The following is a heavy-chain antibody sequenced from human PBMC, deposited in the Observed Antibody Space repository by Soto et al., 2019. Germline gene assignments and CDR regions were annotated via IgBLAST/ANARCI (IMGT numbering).Heavy chain of an antibody. V-gene: IGHV3-30-3*01. CDR2: ISYDGSNK. J-gene: IGHJ4*02. Sequence: LRLSCAASGFTFSSYAMHWVRQAPGKGLEWVAVISYDGSNKYYADSVKGRFTISRDNSKNTLYLRMNSLRAEDTAVYYCARDRSVVGATTIPRIPFDYWGQGTLVTVSS. CDR3: ARDRSVVGATTIPRIPFDY. D-gene: IGHD1-26*01. CDR1: GFTFSSYA.